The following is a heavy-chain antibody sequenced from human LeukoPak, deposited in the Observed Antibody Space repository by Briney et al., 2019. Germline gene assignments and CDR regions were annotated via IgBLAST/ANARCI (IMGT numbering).Heavy chain of an antibody. J-gene: IGHJ4*02. CDR1: GGSISSSSYY. CDR2: IYYSGST. Sequence: PSETLSLTCTVSGGSISSSSYYWGWIRQPPGKGLEWIGSIYYSGSTYYNPSLKSRVTISVDTSKNQFSLELSSVTAADTAVYYCARDSTVYGDYIFWGQGTLVTVSS. V-gene: IGHV4-39*07. D-gene: IGHD4-17*01. CDR3: ARDSTVYGDYIF.